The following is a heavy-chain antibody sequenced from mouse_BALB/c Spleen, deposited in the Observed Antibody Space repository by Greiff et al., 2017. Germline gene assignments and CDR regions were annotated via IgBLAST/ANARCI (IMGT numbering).Heavy chain of an antibody. V-gene: IGHV14-3*02. D-gene: IGHD2-2*01. CDR3: AKVVTRAY. Sequence: VQLQQSGAELVKPGASVKLSCTASGFNIKDTYMHWVKQRPEQGLEWIGRIDPANGNTKYDPKFQGKATITADTSSNTAYLQLSSLTSEDTAVYYCAKVVTRAYWGQGTLVTVSA. CDR1: GFNIKDTY. J-gene: IGHJ3*01. CDR2: IDPANGNT.